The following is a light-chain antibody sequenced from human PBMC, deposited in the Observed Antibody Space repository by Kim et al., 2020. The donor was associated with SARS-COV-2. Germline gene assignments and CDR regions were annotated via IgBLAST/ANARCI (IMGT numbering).Light chain of an antibody. V-gene: IGKV1-5*01. CDR1: ESIGSF. CDR2: DAS. Sequence: TTGRSSESIGSFLAGYQQKPGKAPKFLLYDASTLESGVPSRFSGSGSGTEFSLTISGLQPDDSATYYCQHYDSYPLSFGGGTKVDIK. J-gene: IGKJ4*01. CDR3: QHYDSYPLS.